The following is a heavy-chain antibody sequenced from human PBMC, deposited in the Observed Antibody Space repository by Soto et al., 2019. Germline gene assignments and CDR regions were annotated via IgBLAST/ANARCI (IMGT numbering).Heavy chain of an antibody. CDR1: GGTFSSYA. D-gene: IGHD3-16*02. J-gene: IGHJ3*02. CDR2: IIPIFGTA. Sequence: QVQLVQSGAEVKKPGSSVKVSCKASGGTFSSYAISWVRQAPGQGLEWMGGIIPIFGTANYAQKFQGRVTITADESTSTAYMKLSSLRSEDTAVYYCARSHKYYDYVWGSYRYYAFDIWGQGTMVTVSS. V-gene: IGHV1-69*01. CDR3: ARSHKYYDYVWGSYRYYAFDI.